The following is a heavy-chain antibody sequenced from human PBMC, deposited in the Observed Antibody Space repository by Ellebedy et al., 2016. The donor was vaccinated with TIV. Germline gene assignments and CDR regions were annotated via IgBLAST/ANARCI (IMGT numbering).Heavy chain of an antibody. V-gene: IGHV4-31*03. CDR3: ANGGSLSYGIFDY. CDR1: GASISDVGSY. CDR2: VYYLGNT. J-gene: IGHJ4*02. D-gene: IGHD3-16*01. Sequence: LRLSXTTSGASISDVGSYWSWIRQLPGKGLEWIGYVYYLGNTYYTPSLKSRVAISVDSSKNQFSLRLNSVTAADTGVYYCANGGSLSYGIFDYWGQGNLVTISS.